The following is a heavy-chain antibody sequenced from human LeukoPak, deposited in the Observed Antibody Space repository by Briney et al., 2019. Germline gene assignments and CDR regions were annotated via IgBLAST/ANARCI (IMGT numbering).Heavy chain of an antibody. CDR3: ARDDQAYDSSGYRAFDI. CDR2: IIPILGIA. V-gene: IGHV1-69*04. D-gene: IGHD3-22*01. CDR1: GGTFSSYT. J-gene: IGHJ3*02. Sequence: ASVKVSCKASGGTFSSYTISWVRQAPGQGLEWMGRIIPILGIANYAQKFQGRVTITADKSTSTAYMELSSLRSEDTAVYYCARDDQAYDSSGYRAFDIWGQGTMVTVSS.